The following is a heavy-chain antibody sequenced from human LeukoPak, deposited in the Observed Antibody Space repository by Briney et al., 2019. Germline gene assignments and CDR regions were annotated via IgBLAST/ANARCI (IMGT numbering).Heavy chain of an antibody. CDR2: IYYSGST. V-gene: IGHV4-39*07. D-gene: IGHD4-17*01. CDR3: ARKAHTYGDYYLYYFDY. Sequence: SETLSLTCTVSGGSISSSSYYWGWIRQPPGKGLEWIGSIYYSGSTYYNPSLKSRVTISVDTSKNQFSLKLSSVTAAGTAVYYCARKAHTYGDYYLYYFDYWGQGTLVTVSS. CDR1: GGSISSSSYY. J-gene: IGHJ4*02.